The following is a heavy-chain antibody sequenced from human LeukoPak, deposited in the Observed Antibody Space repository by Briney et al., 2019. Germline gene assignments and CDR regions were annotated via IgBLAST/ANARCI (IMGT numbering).Heavy chain of an antibody. V-gene: IGHV4-59*01. CDR3: ARGGVRSWAIDY. CDR1: GGSTSSYY. Sequence: SETLSLTCTVSGGSTSSYYWSSIRQPPGKGLEWIGYIYYSGSTNYNPSLKSRVTISVDTSKNQFSLKLSSVTAADTAVYYCARGGVRSWAIDYWGQGTLVTVSS. J-gene: IGHJ4*02. CDR2: IYYSGST. D-gene: IGHD6-13*01.